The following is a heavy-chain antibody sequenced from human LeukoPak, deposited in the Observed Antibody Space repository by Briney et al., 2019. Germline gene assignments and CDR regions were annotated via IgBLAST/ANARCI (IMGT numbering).Heavy chain of an antibody. CDR1: GFTFTSSA. V-gene: IGHV1-58*02. D-gene: IGHD6-13*01. CDR3: AAGDIAAAGTVP. Sequence: TSVKVSCKASGFTFTSSAMQWVRQARGQRLEWIGWIVVGSGNTNYAQKFQERVTITRGMSTGTAYMELSSLRSEDTAVYYCAAGDIAAAGTVPWGQGTLVTVSS. J-gene: IGHJ5*01. CDR2: IVVGSGNT.